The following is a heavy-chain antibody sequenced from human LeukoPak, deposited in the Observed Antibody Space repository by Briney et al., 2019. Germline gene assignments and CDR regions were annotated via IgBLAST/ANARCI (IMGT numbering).Heavy chain of an antibody. CDR2: MNPNSGNT. CDR3: ARFAGVSSGTNDAFDI. V-gene: IGHV1-8*03. CDR1: GYTFTSYD. D-gene: IGHD6-13*01. Sequence: ASVKVSCKASGYTFTSYDINWVRQATGQGLEWMGWMNPNSGNTGYAQKFQGRVTITRNTSISTAYMELSSLRSEDTAVYYCARFAGVSSGTNDAFDIWGQGTMVTVSS. J-gene: IGHJ3*02.